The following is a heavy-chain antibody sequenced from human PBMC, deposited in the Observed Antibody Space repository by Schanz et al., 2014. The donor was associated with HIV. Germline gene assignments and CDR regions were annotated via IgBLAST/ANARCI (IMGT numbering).Heavy chain of an antibody. V-gene: IGHV1-2*02. D-gene: IGHD4-17*01. J-gene: IGHJ4*02. CDR3: ARDFTTLTCPDY. Sequence: QVQLVQSGTEVKKPGSSVKVSCKPSGGTFRSFAISWVRQAPGQGLEWMGWINPTNGDTNYTQKFQGRVTMTRDMSLNRAYMELRRLRPDDTAVYYCARDFTTLTCPDYWGQGTLVAVS. CDR2: INPTNGDT. CDR1: GGTFRSFA.